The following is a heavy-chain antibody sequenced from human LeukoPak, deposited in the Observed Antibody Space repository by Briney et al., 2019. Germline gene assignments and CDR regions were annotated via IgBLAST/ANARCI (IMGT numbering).Heavy chain of an antibody. Sequence: EASVKVSSKASGGTFSSYAISWVRQAPRQGLEWMGGIISIFGTANYAQKFQGRVTITKDETASTAYMELSSLRSEDTAVYYCARVDIAARAFDCWAQGTLVTVSS. CDR1: GGTFSSYA. D-gene: IGHD6-13*01. J-gene: IGHJ4*02. V-gene: IGHV1-69*05. CDR3: ARVDIAARAFDC. CDR2: IISIFGTA.